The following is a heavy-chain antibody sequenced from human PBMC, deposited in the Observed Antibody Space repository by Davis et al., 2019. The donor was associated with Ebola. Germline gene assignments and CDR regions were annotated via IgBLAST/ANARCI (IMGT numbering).Heavy chain of an antibody. CDR1: GFTFSDYY. D-gene: IGHD3-22*01. V-gene: IGHV3-11*04. CDR3: ARDRGFNWFDP. CDR2: ISSSGSTI. J-gene: IGHJ5*02. Sequence: GESLKISCAASGFTFSDYYMSWLRQAPGKGLEWVSYISSSGSTIYYADSVKGRFTISRDNAKNSLYLQMNSLRAEDTAVYYCARDRGFNWFDPWGQGTLVTVSS.